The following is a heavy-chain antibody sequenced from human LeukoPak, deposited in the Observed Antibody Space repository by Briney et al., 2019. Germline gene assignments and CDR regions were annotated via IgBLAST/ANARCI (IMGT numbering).Heavy chain of an antibody. J-gene: IGHJ6*02. Sequence: GGSLRLSCAASGFTVSRHYMSWVRQAPGKGLEWVSLTYSDGSTSYTDSVKGRFTICRDNSKKTLSLQLNSLRAEDTAVYYCARDGGPSTMEPTGGYYYYGMDVWGQGTTVTVPS. V-gene: IGHV3-53*01. CDR1: GFTVSRHY. CDR2: TYSDGST. D-gene: IGHD1-1*01. CDR3: ARDGGPSTMEPTGGYYYYGMDV.